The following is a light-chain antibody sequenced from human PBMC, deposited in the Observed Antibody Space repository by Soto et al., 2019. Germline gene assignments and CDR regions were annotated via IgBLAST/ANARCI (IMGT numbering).Light chain of an antibody. CDR1: SSNIGAGYD. CDR2: ANN. Sequence: QSVLTQPPSVSGAPGQRVTISCTGSSSNIGAGYDVHWYQQLPGTAPKLLIFANNNRPSGVPDRFSGSKSGTSASLAITGLQAEDEADYYCQSHDSRQSGVFGGGTKLTVL. CDR3: QSHDSRQSGV. J-gene: IGLJ3*02. V-gene: IGLV1-40*01.